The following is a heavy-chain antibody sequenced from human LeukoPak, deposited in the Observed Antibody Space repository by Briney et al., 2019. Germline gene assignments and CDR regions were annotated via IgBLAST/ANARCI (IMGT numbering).Heavy chain of an antibody. Sequence: PGGSLRLSCAASGFTFSSYGMHWVRQAPGKGLEWVAFIRYDGSNKYYAGSVKGRFTISRDNSKNTLYLQMNSLRAEGTAVYYCAKPIFGVVIAAFDIWGQGTMVTVSS. CDR2: IRYDGSNK. V-gene: IGHV3-30*02. CDR3: AKPIFGVVIAAFDI. CDR1: GFTFSSYG. D-gene: IGHD3-3*01. J-gene: IGHJ3*02.